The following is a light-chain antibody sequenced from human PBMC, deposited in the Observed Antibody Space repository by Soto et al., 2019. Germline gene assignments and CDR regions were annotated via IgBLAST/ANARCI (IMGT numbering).Light chain of an antibody. CDR3: QQYGSSCGLT. V-gene: IGKV3-20*01. J-gene: IGKJ4*01. CDR1: QTVTTFY. Sequence: DIVLTQSPGTLSLSPGQRATLSCRASQTVTTFYLACYQQKPGQAPRLLIYGASGRATGIPDRFSGSGAGTEFTLTISRLEPEDCAVYYCQQYGSSCGLTCGGGTKVEL. CDR2: GAS.